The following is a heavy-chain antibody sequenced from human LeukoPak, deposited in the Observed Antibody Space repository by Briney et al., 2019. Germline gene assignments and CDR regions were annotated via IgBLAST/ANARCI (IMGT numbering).Heavy chain of an antibody. CDR2: IYTGGST. Sequence: GGSLRLSCAASGFTVSSNYMSWVRQAPGKGLEWVSVIYTGGSTYYADSVKGRFTISRDNAKNSLYLQMNSLRAEDTAVYYCARAKRNGFDIWGQGAMVTVSS. CDR3: ARAKRNGFDI. V-gene: IGHV3-53*03. CDR1: GFTVSSNY. J-gene: IGHJ3*02.